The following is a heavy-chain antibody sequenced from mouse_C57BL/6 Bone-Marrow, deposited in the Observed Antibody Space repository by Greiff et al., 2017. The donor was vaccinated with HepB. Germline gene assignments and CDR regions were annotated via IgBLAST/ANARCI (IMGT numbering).Heavy chain of an antibody. CDR3: ARHAPYYYGSSCGAMDY. J-gene: IGHJ4*01. V-gene: IGHV1-62-2*01. Sequence: VQLQQSGAELVKPGASVKLSCKASGYTFTEYTIHWVKQRSGQGLEWIGWFYPGSGSIKYNEKFKDKATLTADKSSSTVYMELSRLTSEDSAVYFCARHAPYYYGSSCGAMDYWGQGTSVTVSS. CDR2: FYPGSGSI. CDR1: GYTFTEYT. D-gene: IGHD1-1*01.